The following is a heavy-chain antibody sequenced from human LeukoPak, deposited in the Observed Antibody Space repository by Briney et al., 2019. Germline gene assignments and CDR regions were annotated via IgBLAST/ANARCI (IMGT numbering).Heavy chain of an antibody. CDR3: ARGSRAAGTLFFDY. D-gene: IGHD6-13*01. V-gene: IGHV3-33*01. CDR2: IWYDGSNK. Sequence: GGSLRLSCAASGFTFSSYGMHWVRQAPGKGLEGVAVIWYDGSNKYYADSVKGRFTISRDNSKNTLYLQMNSLRAEDTAVYYCARGSRAAGTLFFDYWGQGTLVTVSS. CDR1: GFTFSSYG. J-gene: IGHJ4*02.